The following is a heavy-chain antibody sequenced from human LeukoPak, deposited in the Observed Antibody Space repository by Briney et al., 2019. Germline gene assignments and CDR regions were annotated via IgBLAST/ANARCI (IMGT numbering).Heavy chain of an antibody. CDR1: GFTFSNAW. Sequence: GGSLRLSCAASGFTFSNAWMSWVRQAPGKGLEWVGRIKSKTDGGTTDYAAPVKGRFTISRDDSKNTLYLQMNSLKTEDTAVYYCTIPSSGSYSGSDYWGQGTLVTVSS. D-gene: IGHD1-26*01. J-gene: IGHJ4*02. CDR3: TIPSSGSYSGSDY. CDR2: IKSKTDGGTT. V-gene: IGHV3-15*05.